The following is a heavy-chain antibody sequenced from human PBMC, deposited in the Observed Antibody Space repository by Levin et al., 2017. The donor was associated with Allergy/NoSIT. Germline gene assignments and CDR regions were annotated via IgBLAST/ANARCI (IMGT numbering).Heavy chain of an antibody. J-gene: IGHJ6*02. CDR2: ISYDGSNK. V-gene: IGHV3-30*18. CDR1: GFTFSSYG. Sequence: GESLKISCAASGFTFSSYGMHWVRQAPGKGLEWVAVISYDGSNKYYADSVKGRFTISRDNSKNTLYLQMNSLRAEDTAVYYCAKDLSIGQYYYYGMDVWGQGTTVTVSS. CDR3: AKDLSIGQYYYYGMDV. D-gene: IGHD3/OR15-3a*01.